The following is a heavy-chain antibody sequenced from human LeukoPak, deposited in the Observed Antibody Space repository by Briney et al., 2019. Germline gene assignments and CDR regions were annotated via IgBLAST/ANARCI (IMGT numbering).Heavy chain of an antibody. CDR1: GYTLTELS. D-gene: IGHD3-16*01. V-gene: IGHV1-24*01. J-gene: IGHJ4*02. Sequence: PEASVKVSCKVSGYTLTELSIHCVRHAPGKGLERMGGFDPEDGETIYAQKLQGRVTMTEDISTDTAYMELSSLRSEDTAVYYCATATLGGLIDYWGQGTLVTDSS. CDR3: ATATLGGLIDY. CDR2: FDPEDGET.